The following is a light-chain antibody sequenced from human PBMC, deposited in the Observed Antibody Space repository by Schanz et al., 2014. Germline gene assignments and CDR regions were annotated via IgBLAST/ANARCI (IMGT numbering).Light chain of an antibody. V-gene: IGLV2-11*01. J-gene: IGLJ3*02. CDR2: DVN. CDR3: STWDDILNGQGV. Sequence: QSALTQPRSVSGSPGQSVTISCTGTSSDVGGYNYVSWYQQHPGKAPKLMIYDVNKRPSGVPDRFSGSKSGNTASLTISGLQAEDEADYYCSTWDDILNGQGVFGGGTKLTVL. CDR1: SSDVGGYNY.